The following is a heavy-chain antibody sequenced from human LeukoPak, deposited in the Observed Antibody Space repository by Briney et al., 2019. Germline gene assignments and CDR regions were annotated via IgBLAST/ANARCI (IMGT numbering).Heavy chain of an antibody. J-gene: IGHJ4*02. V-gene: IGHV3-23*01. D-gene: IGHD2-15*01. CDR3: AKAMVVAATRIAYYFDY. Sequence: PGGSLRLSCAASGFTFSSYAMNWVRQAPGKGLEWDSAISGSGGSTYYADSVKGRFTISRDNSKNTLYLQMNSLRAEDTAVYYCAKAMVVAATRIAYYFDYWGQGTLVTVSS. CDR2: ISGSGGST. CDR1: GFTFSSYA.